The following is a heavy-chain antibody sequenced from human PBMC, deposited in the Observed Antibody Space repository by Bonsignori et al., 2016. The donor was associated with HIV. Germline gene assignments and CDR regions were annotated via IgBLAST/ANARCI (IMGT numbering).Heavy chain of an antibody. CDR1: GYTFTSYG. CDR2: ISAYNGNT. V-gene: IGHV1-18*01. J-gene: IGHJ4*02. CDR3: ARDEGQLEVVVRDY. Sequence: ASVKVSCKASGYTFTSYGISWVRQAPGQGLEWMGWISAYNGNTNYAQKLQGRVTMTTDTSTSTAYMELRSLRSDDTAVYYCARDEGQLEVVVRDYWGQGTLVTVSS. D-gene: IGHD6-6*01.